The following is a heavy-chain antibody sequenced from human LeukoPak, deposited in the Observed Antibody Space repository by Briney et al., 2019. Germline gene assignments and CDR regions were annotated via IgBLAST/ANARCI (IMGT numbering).Heavy chain of an antibody. V-gene: IGHV4-4*02. CDR1: TDSITSNW. CDR2: VHKSGST. Sequence: SETLSLTCAVSTDSITSNWWSWVRQPPGKGLEWIGEVHKSGSTNYYPSLQSRVTISIDKSKNQIALELTSVTAADTAVYYCAKEIVGAPTPGAYWGRGTLDTVSS. J-gene: IGHJ4*02. D-gene: IGHD1-26*01. CDR3: AKEIVGAPTPGAY.